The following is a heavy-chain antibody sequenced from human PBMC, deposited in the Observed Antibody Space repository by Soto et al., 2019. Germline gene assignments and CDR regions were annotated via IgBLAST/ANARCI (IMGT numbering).Heavy chain of an antibody. V-gene: IGHV3-23*01. D-gene: IGHD6-19*01. CDR2: ISDSGDST. CDR3: FGGWNQGFDH. CDR1: GFTFSNNG. Sequence: EVQLLESGGGLVQPGGSLRLSCAASGFTFSNNGMTWVRQAPGKGLEWVSAISDSGDSTYYADSVKGRFTISRDNSRNTLYLHMNSLRAEDTAVYYCFGGWNQGFDHWGQGILVTVSS. J-gene: IGHJ4*02.